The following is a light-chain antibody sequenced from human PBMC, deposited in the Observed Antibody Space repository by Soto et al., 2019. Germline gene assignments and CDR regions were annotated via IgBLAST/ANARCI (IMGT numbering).Light chain of an antibody. CDR3: SSYAGSNNLGV. CDR1: SSDVGGYSY. J-gene: IGLJ1*01. Sequence: QSVLTQPPSASGSPGQSVTISCTGTSSDVGGYSYVSWYQQHPGKAPKLMIYEVSKRPSGVPDRFSGSKSGNTASLTVSGLQAEDEADYYCSSYAGSNNLGVFGTVTRSPS. CDR2: EVS. V-gene: IGLV2-8*01.